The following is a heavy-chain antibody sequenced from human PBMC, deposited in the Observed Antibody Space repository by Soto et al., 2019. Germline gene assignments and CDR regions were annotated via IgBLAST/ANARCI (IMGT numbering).Heavy chain of an antibody. CDR3: ARAVSTKTAAIDY. CDR2: ITPIDGST. CDR1: GYTFTTYY. J-gene: IGHJ4*02. V-gene: IGHV1-46*01. D-gene: IGHD4-17*01. Sequence: QVQLVQSGAEVKNPGASVKVSCKASGYTFTTYYMHWLRQARGQGLEWMGIITPIDGSTRYDQKFQDRVTMPRDTSTSTVYMELSSLRSEDTAVYYCARAVSTKTAAIDYWGQGTLVTVSS.